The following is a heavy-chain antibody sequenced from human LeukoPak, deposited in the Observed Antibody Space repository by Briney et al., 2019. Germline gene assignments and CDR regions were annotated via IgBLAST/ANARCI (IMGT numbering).Heavy chain of an antibody. J-gene: IGHJ4*02. V-gene: IGHV3-21*01. CDR2: ISSSSSYI. D-gene: IGHD3-22*01. Sequence: PGGSLRLSCAASGFTFSSYSMNWVRQAPGKGLEWVSSISSSSSYIYYADSVKGRFTISRDNAKNSLYLQMNSLRAEDTAVYYCARGPTYDSSGYLYFDYWGQGTLVTVPS. CDR1: GFTFSSYS. CDR3: ARGPTYDSSGYLYFDY.